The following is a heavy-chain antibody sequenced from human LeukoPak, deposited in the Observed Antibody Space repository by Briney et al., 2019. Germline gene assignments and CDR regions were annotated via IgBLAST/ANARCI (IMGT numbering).Heavy chain of an antibody. V-gene: IGHV4-59*01. Sequence: PSETLSLTCTVSGGSISSYYRSWVRQSPGKGLECIGYIHYTGSTNYNPSLKSRVTISVDTPKHQFSLKLSSVTAADTAVYYCARDQRPAYGSTYNWFDPWGQGTLVTVSS. CDR1: GGSISSYY. CDR3: ARDQRPAYGSTYNWFDP. D-gene: IGHD3-10*01. CDR2: IHYTGST. J-gene: IGHJ5*02.